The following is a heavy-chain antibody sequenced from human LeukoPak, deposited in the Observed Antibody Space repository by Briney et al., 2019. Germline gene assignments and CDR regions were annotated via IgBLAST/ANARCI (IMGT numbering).Heavy chain of an antibody. CDR2: IYSGGST. Sequence: AGGSLRLSCAASGFTVSSNYMSWVRQAPGKGLEWVSVIYSGGSTYYADSVKGRFTISRDNSKNTLYLQMNSLRAEDTAVYYCARAPADYDILTGYYSRDAFDIWGQGTMVTVSS. D-gene: IGHD3-9*01. J-gene: IGHJ3*02. V-gene: IGHV3-66*01. CDR1: GFTVSSNY. CDR3: ARAPADYDILTGYYSRDAFDI.